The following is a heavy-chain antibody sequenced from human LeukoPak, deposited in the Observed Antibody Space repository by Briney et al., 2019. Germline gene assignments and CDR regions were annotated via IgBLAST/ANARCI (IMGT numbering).Heavy chain of an antibody. D-gene: IGHD4-17*01. J-gene: IGHJ4*02. CDR2: TNPNSGGT. V-gene: IGHV1-2*02. CDR1: GYTFTGYN. Sequence: GASVKVSCKASGYTFTGYNMHWGRQAPGQGLGWMGWTNPNSGGTNYAQKFQGRVTMTSDTSISTAYIKLSRLGADDTAVYYCARGATVTTNYDYWGQGTLVTVSS. CDR3: ARGATVTTNYDY.